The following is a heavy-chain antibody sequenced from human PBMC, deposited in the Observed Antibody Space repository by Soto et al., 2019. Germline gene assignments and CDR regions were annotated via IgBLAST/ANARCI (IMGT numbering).Heavy chain of an antibody. D-gene: IGHD6-13*01. Sequence: GGSLRLSCSASGFTFSSYAMHWVRQAPGKGLEYVSAISSNGGSTYYADSVKGRFTISRDNSKNTLYLQMSSLRAEDTAAYYCVKTHSSSWYSYFQHWGQGTLVTVSS. V-gene: IGHV3-64D*08. J-gene: IGHJ1*01. CDR3: VKTHSSSWYSYFQH. CDR2: ISSNGGST. CDR1: GFTFSSYA.